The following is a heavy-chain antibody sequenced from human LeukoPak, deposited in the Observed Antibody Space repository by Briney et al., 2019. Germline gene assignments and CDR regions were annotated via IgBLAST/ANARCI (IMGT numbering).Heavy chain of an antibody. Sequence: AGGSLGLSCAASGFSVSSNYMIWVRQAPGKGLEWVSVLYSAGSTYFADSVKGRFTISRDNSKNTLYLQMNSLKPEDTAVYYCASGGDPQWLVHGEYWGQGTLVTVSS. CDR1: GFSVSSNY. V-gene: IGHV3-53*01. CDR2: LYSAGST. J-gene: IGHJ4*02. CDR3: ASGGDPQWLVHGEY. D-gene: IGHD6-19*01.